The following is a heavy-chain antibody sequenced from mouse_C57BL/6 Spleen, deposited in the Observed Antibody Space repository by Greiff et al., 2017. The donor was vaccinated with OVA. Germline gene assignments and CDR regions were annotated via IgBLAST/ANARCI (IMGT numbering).Heavy chain of an antibody. V-gene: IGHV1-55*01. CDR1: GYTFTSYW. J-gene: IGHJ4*01. D-gene: IGHD2-3*01. CDR2: IYPGSGST. Sequence: QVQLLQPGAELVKPGASVKMSCKASGYTFTSYWITWVKQRPGQGLEWIGDIYPGSGSTNYNEKFKSKATLTVDTSSSTAYMQLSSLTYEDSAVYYCARERIYDHYDMDYWGKGTTVTVSS. CDR3: ARERIYDHYDMDY.